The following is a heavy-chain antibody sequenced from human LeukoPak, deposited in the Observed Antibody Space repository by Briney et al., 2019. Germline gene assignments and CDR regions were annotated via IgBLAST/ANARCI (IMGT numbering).Heavy chain of an antibody. CDR1: GFTFSSYW. J-gene: IGHJ4*02. Sequence: PGGSLRLSCAASGFTFSSYWMSWVRQAPGKGLEWVANIKQDGSEKYYVDSVKGRFTISRDNAKNSLYLQMNSLRAEDTAVYYCAREGWLAVADLDYWGQGTLVTVSS. CDR2: IKQDGSEK. CDR3: AREGWLAVADLDY. D-gene: IGHD6-19*01. V-gene: IGHV3-7*01.